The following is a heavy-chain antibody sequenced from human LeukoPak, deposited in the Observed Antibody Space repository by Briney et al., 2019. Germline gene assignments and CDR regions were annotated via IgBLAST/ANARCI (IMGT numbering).Heavy chain of an antibody. J-gene: IGHJ6*03. CDR3: AREGSSYYYYMDV. CDR2: IYYSGST. Sequence: SETLSLTCTVSGGSISSSIYYWGWIRQPPGKGLEWIGSIYYSGSTYYNPSLKSRVTISVDTSKNQFSLKLSSVTAADTAVYYCAREGSSYYYYMDVWGKGTTVTVSS. D-gene: IGHD6-6*01. CDR1: GGSISSSIYY. V-gene: IGHV4-39*07.